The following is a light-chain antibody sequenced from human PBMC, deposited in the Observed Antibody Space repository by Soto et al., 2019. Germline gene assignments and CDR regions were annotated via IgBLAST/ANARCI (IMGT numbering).Light chain of an antibody. CDR2: GAS. V-gene: IGKV3-20*01. J-gene: IGKJ2*01. CDR1: QKISNKY. CDR3: QQINSYPHT. Sequence: EIVLTQSPGILSLSPGERATLSCRASQKISNKYLAWYQQKPGQAPRLLIFGASTRATGIPDRFVGRGSGTDFTLTISRLEPEDFAVYYCQQINSYPHTFGQGTKLEIK.